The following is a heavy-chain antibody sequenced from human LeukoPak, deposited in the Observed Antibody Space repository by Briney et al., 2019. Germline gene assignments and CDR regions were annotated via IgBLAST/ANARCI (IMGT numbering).Heavy chain of an antibody. CDR1: GYTFTSYG. D-gene: IGHD1-1*01. CDR3: AKGLERESRLDS. Sequence: ASVKVSCKASGYTFTSYGISWVRQAPGQGLEWMGIINPSGGSTSYAQKFQGRVTMTRDMSTSTVYMELSSLRSEDTAVYYCAKGLERESRLDSWGQGTLVTVSS. CDR2: INPSGGST. V-gene: IGHV1-46*01. J-gene: IGHJ4*02.